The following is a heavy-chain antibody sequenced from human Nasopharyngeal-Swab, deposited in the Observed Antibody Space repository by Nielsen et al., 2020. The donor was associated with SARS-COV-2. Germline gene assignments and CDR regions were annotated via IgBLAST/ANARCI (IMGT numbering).Heavy chain of an antibody. D-gene: IGHD4-17*01. CDR1: GGTFSSYA. J-gene: IGHJ6*02. CDR3: ARGSGDYDTRAPYYYYGMDV. Sequence: SVKVSCKASGGTFSSYAISWVRQAPGQGLGWMGGIIPIFGTANYAQKFQGRVTITADESTSTAYMELSSLRSEDTAVYYCARGSGDYDTRAPYYYYGMDVWGQGTTVTSP. V-gene: IGHV1-69*13. CDR2: IIPIFGTA.